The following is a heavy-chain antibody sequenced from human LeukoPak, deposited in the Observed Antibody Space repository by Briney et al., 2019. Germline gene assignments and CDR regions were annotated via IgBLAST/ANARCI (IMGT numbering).Heavy chain of an antibody. D-gene: IGHD2-2*01. CDR3: ARAEDIVVVPAAPPAGKFDP. CDR2: INTNTGNP. V-gene: IGHV7-4-1*02. Sequence: ASVKVSCKASGYTFTSYAMNWVRQAPGQGPEWMGWINTNTGNPTYAQGFTGRFVFSLDTSVSTAYLQISSLKTEDTAVHYCARAEDIVVVPAAPPAGKFDPWGQGTLVTVSS. J-gene: IGHJ5*02. CDR1: GYTFTSYA.